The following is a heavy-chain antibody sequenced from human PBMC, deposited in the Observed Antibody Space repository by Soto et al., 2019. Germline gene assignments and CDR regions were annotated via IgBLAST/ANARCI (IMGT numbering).Heavy chain of an antibody. CDR3: ARAYYDFWSGYYIRVGRDYYYGMDV. Sequence: ASVKVSCKASGYTFTGYYMHWVRQAPGQGLEWMGWINPNSGGPNYAQKFQGWVTMTRDTSISTAYMELSRLRSDDTAVYYCARAYYDFWSGYYIRVGRDYYYGMDVWGQGTTVTVSS. J-gene: IGHJ6*02. CDR1: GYTFTGYY. V-gene: IGHV1-2*04. CDR2: INPNSGGP. D-gene: IGHD3-3*01.